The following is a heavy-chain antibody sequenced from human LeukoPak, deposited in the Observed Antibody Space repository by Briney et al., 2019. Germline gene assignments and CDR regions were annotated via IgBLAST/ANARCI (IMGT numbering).Heavy chain of an antibody. V-gene: IGHV4-61*01. CDR3: ARDRHMDKGLLAAFDI. CDR2: IYYSGST. Sequence: SETLSLTCTVSGGSISSSSYYWSWIRQPPGKGLEWIGYIYYSGSTNYNPSLKSRVTISVDTSKNQFSLKLSSVTAADTAVYYCARDRHMDKGLLAAFDIWGQGTMVTVSS. CDR1: GGSISSSSYY. J-gene: IGHJ3*02. D-gene: IGHD5-18*01.